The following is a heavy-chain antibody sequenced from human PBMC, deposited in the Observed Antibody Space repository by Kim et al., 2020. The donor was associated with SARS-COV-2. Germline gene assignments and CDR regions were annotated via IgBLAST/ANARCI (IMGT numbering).Heavy chain of an antibody. CDR3: AKASSRGAYLTYFDY. J-gene: IGHJ4*02. V-gene: IGHV3-23*01. D-gene: IGHD1-26*01. Sequence: ADSVRGRFTTSRDDSKNTVYLQMNSLRAEDTAVYYCAKASSRGAYLTYFDYWGPGTLVTVSS.